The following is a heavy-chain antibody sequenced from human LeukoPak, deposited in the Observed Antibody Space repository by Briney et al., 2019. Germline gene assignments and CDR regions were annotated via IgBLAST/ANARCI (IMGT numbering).Heavy chain of an antibody. Sequence: SETLSLTCTVSGGSISSYYWSWIRQPPGKGPEWIGYIYYSGSTNYNPSLKSRVTISVDTSKNQFSLKLSSVTAADTAVYYCARAGLFFDYWGQGTLVTVSS. CDR2: IYYSGST. D-gene: IGHD2-21*01. J-gene: IGHJ4*02. CDR3: ARAGLFFDY. CDR1: GGSISSYY. V-gene: IGHV4-59*01.